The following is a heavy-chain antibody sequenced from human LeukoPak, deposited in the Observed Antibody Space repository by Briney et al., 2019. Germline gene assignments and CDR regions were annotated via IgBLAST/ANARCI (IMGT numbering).Heavy chain of an antibody. CDR2: ISYDGSNK. V-gene: IGHV3-30*03. J-gene: IGHJ3*02. D-gene: IGHD3-22*01. Sequence: PGRSLRLSCAASGFIFSTYGMHWVRQGPGKGLEWVAIISYDGSNKYYADSVKGRFTISRDNAKNSLYLQMNSLRAEDTAMYYCARDWRDSSGKFPNDAFDSWGQGTMVIVSS. CDR1: GFIFSTYG. CDR3: ARDWRDSSGKFPNDAFDS.